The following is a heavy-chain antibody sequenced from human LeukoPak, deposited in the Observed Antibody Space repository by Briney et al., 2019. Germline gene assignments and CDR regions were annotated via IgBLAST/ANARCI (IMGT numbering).Heavy chain of an antibody. D-gene: IGHD2-15*01. J-gene: IGHJ3*02. CDR3: ARGANRAYCSGDTCFDAFDI. CDR2: INSDGSAT. V-gene: IGHV3-74*01. Sequence: PGGSLRLSCAASRFTFSSYWMHWVRQAPGKGLVWVSRINSDGSATRYADSVKGRFTISRDNAKNTLYLQMNSLRAKDTAVYYCARGANRAYCSGDTCFDAFDIWGQGTMVTVSS. CDR1: RFTFSSYW.